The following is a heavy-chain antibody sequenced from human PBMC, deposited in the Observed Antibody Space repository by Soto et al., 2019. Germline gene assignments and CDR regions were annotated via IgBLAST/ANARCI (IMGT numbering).Heavy chain of an antibody. Sequence: PSETLSLTCSVSGASISSYYWSWFRQAPGKGLEYIGYIHNGERTNYNPPLESRVTISADTSKKQFSLRLSSVTAADTAMYYCSYGDSPGPIDHWGQGTLVTVSS. V-gene: IGHV4-59*01. J-gene: IGHJ4*02. CDR1: GASISSYY. CDR3: SYGDSPGPIDH. D-gene: IGHD4-17*01. CDR2: IHNGERT.